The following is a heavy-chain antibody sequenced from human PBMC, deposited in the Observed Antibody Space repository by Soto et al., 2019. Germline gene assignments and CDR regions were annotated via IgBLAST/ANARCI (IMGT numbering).Heavy chain of an antibody. CDR2: IYYDGSNR. CDR3: ARAFCTNGVCYYFFDY. D-gene: IGHD2-8*01. J-gene: IGHJ4*01. V-gene: IGHV3-33*01. CDR1: LFTFGTYA. Sequence: SLRLSCSASLFTFGTYAMHWVRHSPFKVLEWVSVIYYDGSNRYYGDAVKGRFTISRDNSKSTLYLQMSSLRAEDAAVYYCARAFCTNGVCYYFFDYWGHGTLVTVSS.